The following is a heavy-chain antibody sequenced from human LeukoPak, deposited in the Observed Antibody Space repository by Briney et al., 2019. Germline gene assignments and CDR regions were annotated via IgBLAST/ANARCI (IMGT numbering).Heavy chain of an antibody. V-gene: IGHV3-53*01. J-gene: IGHJ1*01. D-gene: IGHD6-13*01. CDR2: IYSGGST. CDR1: GFTVSSNY. Sequence: GGSLRLSCAASGFTVSSNYMSWVRQAPGKGLEWVSVIYSGGSTYYADSVKGRFTISGDNSKNTLCLQMNSLRAEDTAVYYCAYTSLHSSSWFQSGYFQHWGQGTLVTVSS. CDR3: AYTSLHSSSWFQSGYFQH.